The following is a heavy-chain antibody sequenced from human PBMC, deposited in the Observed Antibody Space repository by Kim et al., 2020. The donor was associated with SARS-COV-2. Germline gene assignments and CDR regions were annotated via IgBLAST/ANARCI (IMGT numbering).Heavy chain of an antibody. CDR3: AKDRPRYCSGGSCYSGY. D-gene: IGHD2-15*01. Sequence: VKGRFTNSRDNSKNTLYLQMTSLRAEDTAVYYCAKDRPRYCSGGSCYSGYWGQGTLVTVSS. J-gene: IGHJ4*02. V-gene: IGHV3-23*01.